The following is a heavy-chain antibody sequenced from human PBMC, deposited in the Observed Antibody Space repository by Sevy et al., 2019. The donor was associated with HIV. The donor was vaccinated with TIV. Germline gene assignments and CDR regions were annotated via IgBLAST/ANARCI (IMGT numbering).Heavy chain of an antibody. CDR2: IKQDGSEK. Sequence: GGSLRLSCAASGFTFSSYWMSWVRQAPGKGLEWVANIKQDGSEKYYVDSVKGRFTISRDNAKNSLYLQMNSLRAEDMAVYYCARRNVGRGITIFGVVTEPYYYGMDVWGQGTTVTVSS. J-gene: IGHJ6*02. CDR1: GFTFSSYW. CDR3: ARRNVGRGITIFGVVTEPYYYGMDV. D-gene: IGHD3-3*01. V-gene: IGHV3-7*01.